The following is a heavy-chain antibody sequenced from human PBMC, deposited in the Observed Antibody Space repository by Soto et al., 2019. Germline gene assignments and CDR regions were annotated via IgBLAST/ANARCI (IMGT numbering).Heavy chain of an antibody. CDR1: GFTFSSYA. D-gene: IGHD3-3*01. CDR2: ISYDGSNK. CDR3: ARRRRITIFGVSGYYYYGMAV. J-gene: IGHJ6*02. V-gene: IGHV3-30-3*01. Sequence: QVQLVESGGGVVQPGRSLRLSCAASGFTFSSYAMHWVRQAPGKGLEWVAVISYDGSNKYYADSVKGRFTISRDNSKNTLYLQMNSLRAEDTAVYYCARRRRITIFGVSGYYYYGMAVWGQGTTVTVSS.